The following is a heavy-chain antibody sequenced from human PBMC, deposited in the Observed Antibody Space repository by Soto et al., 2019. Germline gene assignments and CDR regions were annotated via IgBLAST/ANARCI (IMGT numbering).Heavy chain of an antibody. J-gene: IGHJ5*02. V-gene: IGHV1-8*01. D-gene: IGHD1-1*01. CDR1: ESTFMNDD. CDR3: VRMASSGTLNWFDP. Sequence: ASVKVSCKASESTFMNDDISWVRQATGQGLEWMGWMNPNSGNTGYALKFQGRVSMTRNTSIYTVYLELSSLASDDTAVYYCVRMASSGTLNWFDPWGQGTLVTVSS. CDR2: MNPNSGNT.